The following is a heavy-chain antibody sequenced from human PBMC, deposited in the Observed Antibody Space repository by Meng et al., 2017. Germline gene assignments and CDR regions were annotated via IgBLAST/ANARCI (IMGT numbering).Heavy chain of an antibody. CDR3: GHRIRPYDSSSYYGGFDS. D-gene: IGHD3-22*01. J-gene: IGHJ4*02. Sequence: SGPTLVKPTQTLTLTCTFSGFSLSTSGVGVGWIRQPPGEALEWLALIYWDDGKRYSPSLKSRLTITKDASKNQVVLTMTNMDPVDTATYYCGHRIRPYDSSSYYGGFDSWGQGTLVTVSS. CDR1: GFSLSTSGVG. CDR2: IYWDDGK. V-gene: IGHV2-5*02.